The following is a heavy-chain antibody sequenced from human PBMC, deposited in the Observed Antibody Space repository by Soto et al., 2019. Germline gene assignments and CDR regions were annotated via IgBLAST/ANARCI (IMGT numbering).Heavy chain of an antibody. J-gene: IGHJ6*03. CDR2: INPNSGGT. D-gene: IGHD3-10*01. Sequence: ASVKVSCKASGYTFTGYYMHWVRQAPGQGLEWMGWINPNSGGTNYAQKFQGWVTMTRDTSISTAYMGLSRLRSDDTAVYYCARCITMVRGVITKRGIYYMDVWGKGTTVTVSS. CDR1: GYTFTGYY. CDR3: ARCITMVRGVITKRGIYYMDV. V-gene: IGHV1-2*04.